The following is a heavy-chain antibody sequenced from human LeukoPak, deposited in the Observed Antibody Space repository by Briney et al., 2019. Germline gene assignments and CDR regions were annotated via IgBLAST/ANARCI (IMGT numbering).Heavy chain of an antibody. CDR3: ARPAAGSSRHELDY. J-gene: IGHJ4*02. Sequence: ASVKVSCKASGYTFTGYYMHWVRQAPGQGLEWMGRIIPILGIANYAQKFQGRVTITADKSTSTAYMELSSLRSEDTAVYYCARPAAGSSRHELDYWGQGTLVTVSS. V-gene: IGHV1-69*02. CDR1: GYTFTGYY. D-gene: IGHD6-13*01. CDR2: IIPILGIA.